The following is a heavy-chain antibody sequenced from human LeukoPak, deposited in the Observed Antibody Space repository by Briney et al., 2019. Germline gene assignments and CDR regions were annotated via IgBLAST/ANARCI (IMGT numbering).Heavy chain of an antibody. V-gene: IGHV4-4*07. D-gene: IGHD3-10*01. J-gene: IGHJ4*02. CDR1: GCSISSYY. CDR2: IYTSGST. CDR3: ASVYYGSGSYSDY. Sequence: KSSETLSLTCTVSGCSISSYYWSWIRQPAGKGLEWIGRIYTSGSTNYNPSLKSRVTMSVDTSKIQLSIKLSAVTAADSAVYYCASVYYGSGSYSDYWGQGTLVTVSS.